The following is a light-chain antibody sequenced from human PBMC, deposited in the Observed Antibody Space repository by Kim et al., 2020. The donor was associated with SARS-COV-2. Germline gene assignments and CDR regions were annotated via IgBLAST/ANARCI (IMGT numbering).Light chain of an antibody. V-gene: IGKV3-15*01. CDR3: QQYNKWPPWT. CDR2: GAS. Sequence: SPGERATLSCMASQSVSSNLAWYQQKPGQAPRLLIHGASTRAIGIPARFSGSGSGTEFTLIISSLQSEDFALYYCQQYNKWPPWTFGQGTKVDIK. CDR1: QSVSSN. J-gene: IGKJ1*01.